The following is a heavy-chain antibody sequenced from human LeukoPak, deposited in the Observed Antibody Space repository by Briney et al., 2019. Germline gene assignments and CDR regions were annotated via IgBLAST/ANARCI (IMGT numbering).Heavy chain of an antibody. CDR3: ARGTPFGGY. D-gene: IGHD3-16*01. Sequence: GGSLRLSCVASGFTFSNYWMSWVRQAPGKGLEWVANIKQDGSHKNYVDSVKGRFTISRDNAKNSLYLQMNSLRAEDTAVYYCARGTPFGGYWGQGTLVTVSS. J-gene: IGHJ4*02. V-gene: IGHV3-7*03. CDR1: GFTFSNYW. CDR2: IKQDGSHK.